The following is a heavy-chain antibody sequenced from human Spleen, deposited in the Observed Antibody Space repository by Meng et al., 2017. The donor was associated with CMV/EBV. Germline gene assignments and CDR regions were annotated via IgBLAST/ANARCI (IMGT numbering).Heavy chain of an antibody. Sequence: SETLSLTCTVSGGSTRGYYWSWLRQPPGKGLEWIAYDSGSTNYNPSLRSRVTISLDTSKNQFSLKLRSVTAADTAVYYCARDPKSSSWYHFDSWGQGTLVTVSS. V-gene: IGHV4-59*01. D-gene: IGHD6-13*01. CDR3: ARDPKSSSWYHFDS. J-gene: IGHJ4*02. CDR1: GGSTRGYY. CDR2: DSGST.